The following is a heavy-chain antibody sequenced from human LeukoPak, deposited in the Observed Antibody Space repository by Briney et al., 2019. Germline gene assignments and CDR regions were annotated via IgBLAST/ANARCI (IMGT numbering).Heavy chain of an antibody. Sequence: KASETLSLTCSASGGSISDSIYYWGWIRQPPGKGLEWIGNIGYSGSAYYSPSLKSRVTLSVDTSKNQFSLRLSSVTAADTAVYYCARHVASSGTGHYSYGMDVWGQGTTVTVSS. CDR3: ARHVASSGTGHYSYGMDV. CDR2: IGYSGSA. V-gene: IGHV4-39*01. D-gene: IGHD3-10*01. J-gene: IGHJ6*02. CDR1: GGSISDSIYY.